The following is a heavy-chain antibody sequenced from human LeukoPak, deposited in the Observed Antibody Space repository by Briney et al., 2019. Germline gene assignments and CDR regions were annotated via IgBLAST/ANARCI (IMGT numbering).Heavy chain of an antibody. Sequence: ASVKVSCKASGYTFTGYYIHWVRQAPGQGLEWMGRINPNSGGTDDAQKFQGRVTMTRDTSINTAYMYLSRLRSDDTDVYYCARDRAMDYWGQGTLVTVSS. V-gene: IGHV1-2*05. CDR1: GYTFTGYY. CDR3: ARDRAMDY. J-gene: IGHJ4*02. CDR2: INPNSGGT.